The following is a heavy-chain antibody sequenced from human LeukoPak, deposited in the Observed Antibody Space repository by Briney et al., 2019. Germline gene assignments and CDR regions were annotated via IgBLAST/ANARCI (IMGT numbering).Heavy chain of an antibody. Sequence: SETLSLTCTVSGGSISSYYWSWIRQPPGKGLEWIGYIYYSGSTNYNPSLKSRVTISVDTSKNQFSLKLSSVTAADTAVYYCARVSPAVGAFDIWGRGTMVTVSS. V-gene: IGHV4-59*01. CDR3: ARVSPAVGAFDI. CDR2: IYYSGST. CDR1: GGSISSYY. J-gene: IGHJ3*02. D-gene: IGHD6-13*01.